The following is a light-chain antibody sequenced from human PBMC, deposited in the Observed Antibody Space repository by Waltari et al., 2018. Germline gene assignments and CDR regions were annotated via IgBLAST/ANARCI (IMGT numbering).Light chain of an antibody. Sequence: DILMTQSPSSVSASVGDSIPIAGRASQGIANCIAWYHQKPGKAPQLLIYAAATLQSGVPSRFSGSGSGTDFTLTISRLQPEDFATYFCQQTSSFPRTFGQGTKVEIK. CDR1: QGIANC. J-gene: IGKJ1*01. V-gene: IGKV1-12*01. CDR2: AAA. CDR3: QQTSSFPRT.